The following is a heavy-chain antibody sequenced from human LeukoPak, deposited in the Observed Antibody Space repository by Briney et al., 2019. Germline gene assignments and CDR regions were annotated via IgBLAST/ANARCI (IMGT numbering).Heavy chain of an antibody. D-gene: IGHD2-21*01. CDR2: IYTSGST. CDR3: AREVRVCGGDCYWYFDL. Sequence: PSGTLSLTCTVSGGSISSGSYYWSWIRQPAGKGLEWIGRIYTSGSTNYNPSLKSRVTISVDTSKNQFSLKLSSVTAADTAVYYCAREVRVCGGDCYWYFDLWGRGTLVTVSS. J-gene: IGHJ2*01. V-gene: IGHV4-61*02. CDR1: GGSISSGSYY.